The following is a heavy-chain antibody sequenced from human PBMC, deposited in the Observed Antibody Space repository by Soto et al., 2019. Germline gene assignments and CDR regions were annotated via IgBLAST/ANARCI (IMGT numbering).Heavy chain of an antibody. CDR1: GGSISSGDYY. D-gene: IGHD4-17*01. CDR2: IYYSGST. CDR3: ARGSDNDYFLDY. J-gene: IGHJ4*02. Sequence: SSETLSLTCTVSGGSISSGDYYWSWIRQPPGKGLEWIGYIYYSGSTYYNPSLKSRVTISVDTSKNQFSLKLSSVTAADTAVYYCARGSDNDYFLDYWGQGTLVTVSS. V-gene: IGHV4-30-4*01.